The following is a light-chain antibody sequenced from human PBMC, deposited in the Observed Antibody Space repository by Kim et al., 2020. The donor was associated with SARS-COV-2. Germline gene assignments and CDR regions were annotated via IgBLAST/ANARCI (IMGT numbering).Light chain of an antibody. CDR3: NSRDSSGNHLV. CDR1: SLRRYY. CDR2: AKN. J-gene: IGLJ2*01. Sequence: SSELTQDPAVSVALGQTVRITCQGDSLRRYYASWYQQKPGQAPVLVIYAKNNRPSGIPDRFSGSSSGNTASLTITGAQAEDEADYYCNSRDSSGNHLVFGGGTQLTVL. V-gene: IGLV3-19*01.